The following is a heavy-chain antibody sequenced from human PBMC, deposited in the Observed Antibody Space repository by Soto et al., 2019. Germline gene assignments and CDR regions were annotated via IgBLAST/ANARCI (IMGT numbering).Heavy chain of an antibody. CDR1: GYTFTSYG. CDR3: AMDYGDRPEYFKH. D-gene: IGHD4-17*01. V-gene: IGHV1-18*04. Sequence: QVQLLQSGPALKRPGASMKVSCKASGYTFTSYGISWVRQAPGQVLEWMAWISPLKGRTQYSQKAQGRVTLSTDTSSNTAYMEMRTLRVDDTAVYYCAMDYGDRPEYFKHWGQGTLVTVS. J-gene: IGHJ1*01. CDR2: ISPLKGRT.